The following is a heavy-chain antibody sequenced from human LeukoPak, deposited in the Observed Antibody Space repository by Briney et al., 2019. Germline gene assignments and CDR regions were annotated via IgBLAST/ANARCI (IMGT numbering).Heavy chain of an antibody. CDR1: GGSISSSSYY. CDR2: IYYSGST. J-gene: IGHJ3*02. CDR3: ARESPLYGDETKDAFDI. D-gene: IGHD4-17*01. Sequence: PSETLSLTCTVSGGSISSSSYYWGWIRQPPGKGLEWIGSIYYSGSTYYNPSLKSRVTISVDTSKNQFSLKLSSVTAADTAVYYCARESPLYGDETKDAFDIWGQGTMVTVSS. V-gene: IGHV4-39*07.